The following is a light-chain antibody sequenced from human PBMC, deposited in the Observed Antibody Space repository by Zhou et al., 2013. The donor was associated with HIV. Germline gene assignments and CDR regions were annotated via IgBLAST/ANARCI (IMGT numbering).Light chain of an antibody. Sequence: EIVLTQFPGTLSLSPGERATLSCRASQSVNSKYLAWYQHKPGQSPRLLIYEASIRATGIPERFRGSGSGTEFTLAISSLEPEDFAVYYCHQYGATPPYAFGQGTKLDIK. J-gene: IGKJ2*01. V-gene: IGKV3-20*01. CDR1: QSVNSKY. CDR2: EAS. CDR3: HQYGATPPYA.